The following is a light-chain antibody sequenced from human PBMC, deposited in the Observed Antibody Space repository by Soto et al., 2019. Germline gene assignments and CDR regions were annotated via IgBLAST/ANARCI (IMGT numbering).Light chain of an antibody. CDR2: GAS. CDR1: QSVSSN. CDR3: QQYNNWWT. Sequence: ETLMTQSPATLSVSPGERATLSCRASQSVSSNLAWYQQKPGQAPRLLIYGASTRATGIPARFSGSGSGTEFTLTISSLQSEDFAVYYCQQYNNWWTFGQGTKVEIK. V-gene: IGKV3-15*01. J-gene: IGKJ1*01.